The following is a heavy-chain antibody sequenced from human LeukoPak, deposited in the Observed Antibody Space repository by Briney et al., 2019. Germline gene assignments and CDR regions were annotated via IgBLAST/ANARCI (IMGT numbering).Heavy chain of an antibody. CDR2: IRSNPYGGAT. Sequence: PGGSLRLSCTGSGFSFGDYVMSWVRQAPGKGLEWIGFIRSNPYGGATEYAASVKGRFTISRDDSKSIAYLQTNSLKTEDTAVYYCTRFNYPDYDIFTADAFDIWGQGTMLTVSS. V-gene: IGHV3-49*04. J-gene: IGHJ3*02. CDR1: GFSFGDYV. D-gene: IGHD3-9*01. CDR3: TRFNYPDYDIFTADAFDI.